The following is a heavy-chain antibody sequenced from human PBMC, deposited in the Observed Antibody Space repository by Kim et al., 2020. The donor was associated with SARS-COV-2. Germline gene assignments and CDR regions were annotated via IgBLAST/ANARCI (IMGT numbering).Heavy chain of an antibody. Sequence: SETLSLTCAVYGGSFSGYYWSWIRQPPGKGLEWIGEINHSGSTNYNPSLKSRVTISVDTSKNQFSLKLSSVTAADTAVYYCARGGLGQLGYCSSTSCYRRVGGRVDYWGQGTLVTVSS. CDR3: ARGGLGQLGYCSSTSCYRRVGGRVDY. J-gene: IGHJ4*02. D-gene: IGHD2-2*01. CDR2: INHSGST. CDR1: GGSFSGYY. V-gene: IGHV4-34*01.